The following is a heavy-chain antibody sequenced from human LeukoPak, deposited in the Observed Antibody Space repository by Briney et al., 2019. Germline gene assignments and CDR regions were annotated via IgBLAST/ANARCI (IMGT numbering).Heavy chain of an antibody. CDR1: GATFNDYA. Sequence: ASVKVSCKASGATFNDYALNWVRQAPGQGLEWMGVFIPILDTANSTQKFQDRVTITADISTNTAYMELSSLRSEDTAVYFCAGIPVFGVVLHQEPVWGKGTTVTVSS. CDR2: FIPILDTA. V-gene: IGHV1-69*10. D-gene: IGHD3-3*01. J-gene: IGHJ6*04. CDR3: AGIPVFGVVLHQEPV.